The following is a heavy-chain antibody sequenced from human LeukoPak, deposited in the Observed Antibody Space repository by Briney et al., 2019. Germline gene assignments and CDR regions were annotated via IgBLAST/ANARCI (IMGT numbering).Heavy chain of an antibody. Sequence: ASVKVSCKASGGTFSSYAISWVRQAPGKGLEWMGGFDPEDGETIYAQKFQGRVTMTEDTSTDTAYMELSSLRSEDTAVYYCAGQWLVDDAFDIWGQGTMVTVSS. CDR3: AGQWLVDDAFDI. CDR1: GGTFSSYA. D-gene: IGHD6-19*01. V-gene: IGHV1-24*01. J-gene: IGHJ3*02. CDR2: FDPEDGET.